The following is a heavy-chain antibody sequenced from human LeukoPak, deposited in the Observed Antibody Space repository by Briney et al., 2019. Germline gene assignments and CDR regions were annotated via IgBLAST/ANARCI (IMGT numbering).Heavy chain of an antibody. J-gene: IGHJ6*03. CDR3: ARSDITTWVYYYYMDV. Sequence: NPGRSLRLSCAASGFTFSSYWMNWVRQAPGKGLEWVANIKQDGSEKYYVDSVKGRFTISRDNAKNSLYLQMNSLRAEDTAVYYCARSDITTWVYYYYMDVWGKGTTVTVSS. CDR1: GFTFSSYW. V-gene: IGHV3-7*01. CDR2: IKQDGSEK. D-gene: IGHD3-3*01.